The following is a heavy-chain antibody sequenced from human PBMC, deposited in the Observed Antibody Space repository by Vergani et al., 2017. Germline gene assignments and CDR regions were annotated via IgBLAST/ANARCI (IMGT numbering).Heavy chain of an antibody. CDR2: ISYDGSNK. J-gene: IGHJ4*02. CDR1: GFTFSSYA. V-gene: IGHV3-30-3*01. Sequence: QVQLVESGGGVVQPGRSLRLSCAASGFTFSSYAMHWVRQAPGKGLEWVAVISYDGSNKYYADSVKGRFTISRDNSKNTLYLQMNSLRAEDTAVYYCARDWGPWDIVVVENYWGQGTLVTVSS. D-gene: IGHD2-2*01. CDR3: ARDWGPWDIVVVENY.